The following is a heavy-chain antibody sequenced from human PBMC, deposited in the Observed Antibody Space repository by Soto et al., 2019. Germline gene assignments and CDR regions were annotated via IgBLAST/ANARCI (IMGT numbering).Heavy chain of an antibody. D-gene: IGHD2-15*01. CDR1: GYTFTVYG. CDR3: GIDGSGGIVDS. Sequence: QVQLVQSGAEVKKPGASVKVSCKTSGYTFTVYGINWVRQAPGHGLEWMGWISVFNGNTKYGQNIQDRVTMTTDTSTSTAYMALRSIRSDDTAVYFGGIDGSGGIVDSWGQGTMLIVSS. J-gene: IGHJ3*01. CDR2: ISVFNGNT. V-gene: IGHV1-18*01.